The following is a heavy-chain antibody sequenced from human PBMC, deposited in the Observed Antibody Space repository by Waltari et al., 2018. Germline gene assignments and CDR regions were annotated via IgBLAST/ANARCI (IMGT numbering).Heavy chain of an antibody. CDR3: AKDMEDDVVVIHD. J-gene: IGHJ4*02. CDR2: SSWNSGSI. Sequence: EVQLVESGGGLVQPGRSLRLSCAASGFTFDDYAMHWVRQAPGKGLEWVSGSSWNSGSIGYADSVKGRFTISRDNAKNSLYLQMNSLRAEDTALYYCAKDMEDDVVVIHDWGQGTLVTVSS. D-gene: IGHD2-21*01. CDR1: GFTFDDYA. V-gene: IGHV3-9*01.